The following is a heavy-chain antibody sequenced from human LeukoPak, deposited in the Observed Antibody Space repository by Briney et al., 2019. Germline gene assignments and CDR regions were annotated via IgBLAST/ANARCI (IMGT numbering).Heavy chain of an antibody. CDR1: GDSISSGSYY. CDR2: FYTSGST. D-gene: IGHD3-9*01. V-gene: IGHV4-61*02. J-gene: IGHJ4*02. CDR3: ARETKRGYFDWNVFDY. Sequence: SETLSLTCIVSGDSISSGSYYWTWLRQPAGRGLEWIGRFYTSGSTNYNPSLKSRVTISADTSKNQFSLKLSSVTAADTAVYYCARETKRGYFDWNVFDYWGQGTLVTVSS.